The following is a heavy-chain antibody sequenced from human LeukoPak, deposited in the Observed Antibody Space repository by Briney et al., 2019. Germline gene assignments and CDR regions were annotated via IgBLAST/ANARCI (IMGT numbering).Heavy chain of an antibody. V-gene: IGHV7-4-1*02. CDR2: INTNTGNP. J-gene: IGHJ4*02. CDR1: GYTFTSYA. D-gene: IGHD5-12*01. Sequence: GASVKVSCKASGYTFTSYAMNWVRQAPGQGLEWMGWINTNTGNPTYAQGFTGRFVFSLDTSVSTAYLQISSLKAEDTAVYYCARTYSGYESPQIDYWGQGTLVTVSS. CDR3: ARTYSGYESPQIDY.